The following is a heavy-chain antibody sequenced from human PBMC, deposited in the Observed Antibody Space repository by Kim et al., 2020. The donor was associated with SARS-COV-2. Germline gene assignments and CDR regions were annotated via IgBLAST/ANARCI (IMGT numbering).Heavy chain of an antibody. CDR1: GASVRSDDYF. CDR3: ARAKYCAGGTCHLDL. D-gene: IGHD2-8*02. Sequence: SETLSLTCTVSGASVRSDDYFWHWIRQPPGKGLEWVGLISYNGRTNYIPSLRRRLTISLDTSRNQFTLKLRSVTAADTAVYHCARAKYCAGGTCHLDLWGQGTLVTVSS. V-gene: IGHV4-61*08. CDR2: ISYNGRT. J-gene: IGHJ5*02.